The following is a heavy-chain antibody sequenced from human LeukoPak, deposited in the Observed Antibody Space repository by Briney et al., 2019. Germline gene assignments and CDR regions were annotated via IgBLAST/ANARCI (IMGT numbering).Heavy chain of an antibody. Sequence: SQTLSLTCAISGDSVSSNSAACNWIRQSPSKGLEWLGRTYYRSKWYNDSSVSVKSRITINPDTSKNQFSLQLNCVTAEDMAVYYCARSGYSSGWVDYWGQGTLVTVSS. V-gene: IGHV6-1*01. CDR3: ARSGYSSGWVDY. CDR1: GDSVSSNSAA. CDR2: TYYRSKWYN. J-gene: IGHJ4*02. D-gene: IGHD6-19*01.